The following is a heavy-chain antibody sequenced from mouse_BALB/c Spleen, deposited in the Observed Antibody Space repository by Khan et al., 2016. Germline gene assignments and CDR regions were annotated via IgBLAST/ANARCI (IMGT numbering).Heavy chain of an antibody. V-gene: IGHV3-1*02. CDR1: GFSITSDYS. D-gene: IGHD1-1*01. CDR2: IHYSGST. Sequence: EVQLQESGPDLVKPSQSLSLTCTVTGFSITSDYSWHWIRQFPGKKLEWMGYIHYSGSTNYNPSLKSRISITRDTSKNTFFLQLTSVTTEDTATVDCARYNYGGAPWFAYWGQGTLVTVSA. CDR3: ARYNYGGAPWFAY. J-gene: IGHJ3*01.